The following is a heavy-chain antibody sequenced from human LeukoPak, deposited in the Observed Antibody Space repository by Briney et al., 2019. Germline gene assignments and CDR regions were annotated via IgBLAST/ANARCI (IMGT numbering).Heavy chain of an antibody. V-gene: IGHV3-53*01. D-gene: IGHD3-9*01. CDR1: GFTFRNYG. J-gene: IGHJ4*02. CDR2: IYSDGTT. CDR3: AREHYNLLTGRGGYFDY. Sequence: GGSLRLSCAASGFTFRNYGMSWVRQVPGKGLEWVSVIYSDGTTYYADSVKGRFTISRDNSKNTLYLQMNSLRAEDTAVYYCAREHYNLLTGRGGYFDYWGQGTLVTVSS.